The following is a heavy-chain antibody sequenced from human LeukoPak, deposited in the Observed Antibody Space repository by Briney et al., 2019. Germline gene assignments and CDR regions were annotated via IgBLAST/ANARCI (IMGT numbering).Heavy chain of an antibody. CDR2: ISAYNGNT. J-gene: IGHJ4*02. D-gene: IGHD1-14*01. V-gene: IGHV1-18*01. CDR3: ARDRTPLQPADY. Sequence: ASVTVSFKASGYTFTSHGISWVRQAPGQGLEWMGWISAYNGNTNYAQKLQGRVTITTDTSTSTAYMELRSLRSDDTAVYYCARDRTPLQPADYWGQGTLVTVSS. CDR1: GYTFTSHG.